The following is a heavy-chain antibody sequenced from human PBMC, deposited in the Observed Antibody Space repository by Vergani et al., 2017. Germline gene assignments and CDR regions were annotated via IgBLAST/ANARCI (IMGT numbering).Heavy chain of an antibody. V-gene: IGHV4-61*02. CDR2: IYTSGIT. CDR3: AGEAPRAYPWAYFDY. CDR1: GGSISRGSYY. Sequence: QVQLQESGPGLVKPSQTLSLTCTVSGGSISRGSYYWSWIRQPAGKGLEWIGRIYTSGITNYNPSLKSRVTISVDTSKTQFSLKLSSVTAADTAVYYCAGEAPRAYPWAYFDYWGQGTLVTVSS. J-gene: IGHJ4*02. D-gene: IGHD3-16*01.